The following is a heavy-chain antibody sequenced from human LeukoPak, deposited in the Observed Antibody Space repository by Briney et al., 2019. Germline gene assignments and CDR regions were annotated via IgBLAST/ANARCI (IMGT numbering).Heavy chain of an antibody. J-gene: IGHJ4*02. D-gene: IGHD4/OR15-4a*01. CDR2: IYSDNT. CDR3: ARRAGAYSHPYDY. V-gene: IGHV3-53*01. CDR1: GFTVSSNS. Sequence: GGSLRLSCTVSGFTVSSNSMSWVRQAPGKGLEGVSFIYSDNTHYSDSVKGRFTISRDNSKNTLYLHMNSLRAEDTAVYYRARRAGAYSHPYDYWGQGTLVTVSS.